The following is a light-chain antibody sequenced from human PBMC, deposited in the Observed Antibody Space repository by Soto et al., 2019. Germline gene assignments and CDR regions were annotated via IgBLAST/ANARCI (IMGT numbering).Light chain of an antibody. V-gene: IGKV3D-20*02. CDR1: QTVSRN. CDR3: QQRSNWPLT. J-gene: IGKJ1*01. Sequence: MTQSPATLSVSPGERATLSCRASQTVSRNLAWYQQRPGQAPRLLTYGASSRATGIPDRFSGSGSGTHFTLTISRLEPGDFAVYYCQQRSNWPLTFGQGTKADIK. CDR2: GAS.